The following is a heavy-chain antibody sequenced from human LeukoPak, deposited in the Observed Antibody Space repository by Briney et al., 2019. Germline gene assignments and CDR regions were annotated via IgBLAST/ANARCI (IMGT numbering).Heavy chain of an antibody. Sequence: GGSLRLSCAASGFTFSSYSMSCVRQAPGKGREWVSAISGSGGSTYYADSVKGRFTISRDNSKNTLYLQMNSLRAEDTAVYYCATGPREVAAYYFDYWGQGTLVTVSS. CDR2: ISGSGGST. V-gene: IGHV3-23*01. J-gene: IGHJ4*02. CDR1: GFTFSSYS. D-gene: IGHD6-19*01. CDR3: ATGPREVAAYYFDY.